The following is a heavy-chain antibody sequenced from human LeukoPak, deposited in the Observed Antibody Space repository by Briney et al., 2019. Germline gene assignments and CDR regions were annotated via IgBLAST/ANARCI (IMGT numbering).Heavy chain of an antibody. Sequence: SETLSLTCTVSGVSIFSYYWNWIRQPPGQGLEWIGYSHYSGTTNYNPSLKSRVSISIDTSKSQLSLKLTSATAADTAIYYCATGRSIRYFDYWGQGTLLSVSS. J-gene: IGHJ4*02. CDR1: GVSIFSYY. D-gene: IGHD3-9*01. V-gene: IGHV4-59*08. CDR3: ATGRSIRYFDY. CDR2: SHYSGTT.